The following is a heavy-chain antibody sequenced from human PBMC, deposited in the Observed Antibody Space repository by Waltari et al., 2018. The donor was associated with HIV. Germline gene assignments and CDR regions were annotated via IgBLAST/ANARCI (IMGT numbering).Heavy chain of an antibody. CDR2: IYYSGST. Sequence: QVQLQESGPGLVKPSETLSLTCTVSGGSISSSSWTWLRQPPGKGLEWIGYIYYSGSTNYNPSLKSRVTISVDTSKNQFSLKLSSVTAADTAVYYCARSIYCSGGSCNLDYWGQGTLVTVSS. CDR3: ARSIYCSGGSCNLDY. CDR1: GGSISSSS. J-gene: IGHJ4*02. V-gene: IGHV4-59*01. D-gene: IGHD2-15*01.